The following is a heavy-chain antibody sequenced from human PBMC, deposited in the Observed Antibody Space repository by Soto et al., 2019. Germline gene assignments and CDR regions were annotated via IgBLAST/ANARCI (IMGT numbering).Heavy chain of an antibody. J-gene: IGHJ4*02. D-gene: IGHD2-21*02. V-gene: IGHV1-46*02. Sequence: ASVKVSCKPSGYTFNTYYLHWVRQAPGQALEWMGVIHPSGGGTTYAQKFLGRVTVTRDTSTSTVFMELSSLRSDDAAVYYCARGGHIAVVTASFDYWGQGTLVTVSS. CDR3: ARGGHIAVVTASFDY. CDR2: IHPSGGGT. CDR1: GYTFNTYY.